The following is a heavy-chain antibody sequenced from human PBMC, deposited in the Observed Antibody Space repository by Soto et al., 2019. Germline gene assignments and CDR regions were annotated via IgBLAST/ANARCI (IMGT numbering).Heavy chain of an antibody. Sequence: ASVKVSCKASGYTFTSYAMHWVRQAPGQRLEWMGWTNASYGNTRYAQKFQGRVTITRNTSINTAYMELSSLRSEDTAVYYCAREKGSSGFGPWGQGTLVTVSS. V-gene: IGHV1-3*01. CDR1: GYTFTSYA. D-gene: IGHD6-6*01. CDR3: AREKGSSGFGP. J-gene: IGHJ5*02. CDR2: TNASYGNT.